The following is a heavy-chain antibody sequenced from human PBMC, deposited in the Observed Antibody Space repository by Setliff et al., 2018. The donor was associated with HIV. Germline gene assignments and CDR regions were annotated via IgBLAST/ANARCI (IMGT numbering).Heavy chain of an antibody. CDR2: VGST. Sequence: PGGSLRLSCAASGFTFSSYAMGWVRQAPGKGLEWVSTVGSTYYADSVKGRFTISRDNSKNTLSLQMNSLRAEDTAVYYCAKTREINNFWSGIDYWGQGTLVTVSS. J-gene: IGHJ4*02. CDR3: AKTREINNFWSGIDY. V-gene: IGHV3-23*01. D-gene: IGHD3-3*01. CDR1: GFTFSSYA.